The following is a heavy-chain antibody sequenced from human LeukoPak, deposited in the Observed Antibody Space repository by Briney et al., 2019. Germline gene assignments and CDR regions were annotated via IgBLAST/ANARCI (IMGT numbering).Heavy chain of an antibody. J-gene: IGHJ4*02. CDR2: ISAYNGNT. Sequence: ASVKVSCKVSGYTLTELSMHWVRQAPGQGLEWMGWISAYNGNTNYAQKLQGRVTMTTDTSTNTAYMELRSLRSDDTAVYYCARGPPVEVGAISYWGQGTLVTVSS. V-gene: IGHV1-18*01. CDR1: GYTLTELS. D-gene: IGHD1-26*01. CDR3: ARGPPVEVGAISY.